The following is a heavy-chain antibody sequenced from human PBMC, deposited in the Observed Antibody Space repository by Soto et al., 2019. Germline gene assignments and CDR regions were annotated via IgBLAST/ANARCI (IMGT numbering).Heavy chain of an antibody. CDR3: TRGRDGYNPYYFLY. J-gene: IGHJ4*02. Sequence: GGSLRLSCAASGFTFSNAWMSWVRQAPGKGLEWVGRIKSKTDGGTTDYAAPVKGRFTISRDDSKNTLYLQMNSLKTEDTGVYYCTRGRDGYNPYYFLYWGQGALVTVSS. CDR1: GFTFSNAW. CDR2: IKSKTDGGTT. V-gene: IGHV3-15*01. D-gene: IGHD5-12*01.